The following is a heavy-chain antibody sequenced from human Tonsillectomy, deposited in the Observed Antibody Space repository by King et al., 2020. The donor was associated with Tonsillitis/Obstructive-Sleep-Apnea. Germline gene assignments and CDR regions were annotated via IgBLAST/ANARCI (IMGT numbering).Heavy chain of an antibody. CDR1: GFTVSSSY. D-gene: IGHD2-15*01. J-gene: IGHJ4*02. CDR2: FLGVGST. CDR3: VKDVYCSGGTCYTTY. V-gene: IGHV3-66*01. Sequence: EVQLVESGGGLVQPGGSLRLSCTVSGFTVSSSYISWVRQAPGKGLECVSVFLGVGSTYYADSVQGRFSMSTDNSKNTLFLQMNSLRAEDTALYYCVKDVYCSGGTCYTTYWGQGTLVTVSS.